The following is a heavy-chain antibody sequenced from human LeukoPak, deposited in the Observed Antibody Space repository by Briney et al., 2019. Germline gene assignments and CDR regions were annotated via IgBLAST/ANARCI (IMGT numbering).Heavy chain of an antibody. Sequence: GESLKISCKGSGYSFTSYWVGWVRQMAGKDLEGMGIIYPVDSATRYSPSFQGELTISADKSISTAYLQWSSLKASDTAMYYCARLCYYGSGILDYWGQGTLVTVSS. V-gene: IGHV5-51*01. CDR2: IYPVDSAT. CDR1: GYSFTSYW. D-gene: IGHD3-10*01. CDR3: ARLCYYGSGILDY. J-gene: IGHJ4*02.